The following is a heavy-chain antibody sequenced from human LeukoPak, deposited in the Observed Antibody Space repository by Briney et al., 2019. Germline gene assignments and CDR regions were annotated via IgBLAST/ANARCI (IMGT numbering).Heavy chain of an antibody. CDR2: INHSGST. CDR1: GYSISSGYY. D-gene: IGHD3-10*01. CDR3: ARGPDITMVRGVISYAFDI. Sequence: SETLSLTCTVSGYSISSGYYWSWIRQPPGKGLEWIGEINHSGSTNYNPSLKSRVTISVDTSKNQFSLKLSSVTAADTAVYYCARGPDITMVRGVISYAFDIWGQGTMVTVSS. J-gene: IGHJ3*02. V-gene: IGHV4-38-2*02.